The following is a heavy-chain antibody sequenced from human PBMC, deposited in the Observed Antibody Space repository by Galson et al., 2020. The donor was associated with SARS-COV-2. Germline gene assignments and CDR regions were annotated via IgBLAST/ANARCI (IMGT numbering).Heavy chain of an antibody. CDR2: IYYSESN. V-gene: IGHV4-39*01. D-gene: IGHD3-9*01. CDR1: GGSISSSSYY. CDR3: ARQILTGYYSFYYFDY. J-gene: IGHJ4*02. Sequence: SETLSITCTVSGGSISSSSYYWGWIRQPPGEGREWIGSIYYSESNYYNPSLTSRVTMSVDTSKNQFSLKLSSVTAADTAVYYCARQILTGYYSFYYFDYWGQGTLVTVSS.